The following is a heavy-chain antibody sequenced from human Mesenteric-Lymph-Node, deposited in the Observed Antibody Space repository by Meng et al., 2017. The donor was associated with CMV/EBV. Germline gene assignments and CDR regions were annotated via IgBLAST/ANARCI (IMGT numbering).Heavy chain of an antibody. V-gene: IGHV3-21*01. Sequence: GESLKISCAASGFTFSSYSMNWVRQAPGKGLEWVSSISSSSSYIYYADSVKGRFTISRDNAKNTLYLQMNSLRAEDTAVYYCARVGGYCSSTSCYIVNFDYWGQGTLVTVSS. CDR3: ARVGGYCSSTSCYIVNFDY. D-gene: IGHD2-2*01. CDR1: GFTFSSYS. CDR2: ISSSSSYI. J-gene: IGHJ4*02.